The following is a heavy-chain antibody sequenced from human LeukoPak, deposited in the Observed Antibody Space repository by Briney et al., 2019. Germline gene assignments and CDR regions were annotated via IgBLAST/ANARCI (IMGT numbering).Heavy chain of an antibody. J-gene: IGHJ6*03. CDR3: ARGRQDVTMIVVVMTAVSYYLDV. D-gene: IGHD3-22*01. CDR2: MNPSGST. Sequence: SETLSLTCAVYGGSFSGYYWTWIRQTPEKGLEWIGEMNPSGSTNYNPSLKSRVTISVDTSKNQFSMELSSVTAADTAVYYCARGRQDVTMIVVVMTAVSYYLDVWGKGTTVTVS. CDR1: GGSFSGYY. V-gene: IGHV4-34*01.